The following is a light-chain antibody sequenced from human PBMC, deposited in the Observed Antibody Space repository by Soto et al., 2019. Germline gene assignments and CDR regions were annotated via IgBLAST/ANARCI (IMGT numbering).Light chain of an antibody. CDR2: AAS. CDR3: QQTSSNPWT. V-gene: IGKV1-39*01. J-gene: IGKJ1*01. Sequence: DIQMTQSPSSLSASVGDRVTITCRASQSISNYLNWYQQKPGKGPKLLIYAASSLQSGGPSRFSGSGSGTDFTLTVSSLQPEDFATYYCQQTSSNPWTFGPGTKV. CDR1: QSISNY.